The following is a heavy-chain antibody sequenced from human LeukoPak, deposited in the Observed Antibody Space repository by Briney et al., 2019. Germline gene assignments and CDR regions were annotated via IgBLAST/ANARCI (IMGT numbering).Heavy chain of an antibody. CDR2: IDPSDSYT. CDR3: ARVFILTGYYISYYFDY. CDR1: GYSFTSYW. D-gene: IGHD3-9*01. V-gene: IGHV5-10-1*01. J-gene: IGHJ4*02. Sequence: GESLRISCKGSGYSFTSYWISRVRQMPGKGLEWRGRIDPSDSYTNYSPSFQGHVTISADKSISTAYLQWSSLKASDTAMYYCARVFILTGYYISYYFDYWGQGTLVTVSS.